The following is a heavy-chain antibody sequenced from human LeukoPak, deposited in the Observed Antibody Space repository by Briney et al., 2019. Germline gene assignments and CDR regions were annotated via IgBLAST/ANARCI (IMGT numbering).Heavy chain of an antibody. Sequence: GVSLRLSCAASGFTFSSYAMNWVRQAPGKGLEWVSGTGSTGVSTFYEDSVKGRFTVSRDNSKNTLSLQMNSLRAEDTAVYYCAKDCTDWTPYYFDYWGQGTLVTVSS. D-gene: IGHD2-8*02. CDR2: TGSTGVST. V-gene: IGHV3-23*01. CDR1: GFTFSSYA. J-gene: IGHJ4*02. CDR3: AKDCTDWTPYYFDY.